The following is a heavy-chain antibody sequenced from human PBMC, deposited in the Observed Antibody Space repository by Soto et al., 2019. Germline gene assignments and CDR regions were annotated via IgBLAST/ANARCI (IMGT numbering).Heavy chain of an antibody. Sequence: QVQLVQSGAEVKKPGSSVMVSCKASGGTFSSYTISWVRQAPGQGLEWMGRIIPILGIANYAQKFQGRVTITADKSTSTAYMELSSLRSEDTAVYYCARAATVVIPFRYWGQGTLVTVSS. CDR3: ARAATVVIPFRY. D-gene: IGHD4-17*01. CDR2: IIPILGIA. CDR1: GGTFSSYT. J-gene: IGHJ4*02. V-gene: IGHV1-69*02.